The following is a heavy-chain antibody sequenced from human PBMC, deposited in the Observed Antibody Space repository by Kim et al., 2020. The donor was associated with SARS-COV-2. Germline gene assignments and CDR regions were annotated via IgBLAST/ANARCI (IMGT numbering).Heavy chain of an antibody. J-gene: IGHJ4*01. CDR3: ARDFDYGDSRLSAGNDLD. D-gene: IGHD4-17*01. V-gene: IGHV1-18*01. Sequence: ASVKVSCRASGYPFSSYGISWVRQAPGQGLEWMGWISVDRRETDYAQKFKGRVAMTTDTSTNTAYMELRSLRSDDTAVYYCARDFDYGDSRLSAGNDLD. CDR1: GYPFSSYG. CDR2: ISVDRRET.